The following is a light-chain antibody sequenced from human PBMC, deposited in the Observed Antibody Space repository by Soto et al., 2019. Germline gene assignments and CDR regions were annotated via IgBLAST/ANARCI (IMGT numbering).Light chain of an antibody. CDR3: QSDDSRPSGYV. CDR1: SSNIGAGYD. V-gene: IGLV1-40*01. J-gene: IGLJ1*01. Sequence: QSVLTQPPSVSGAPGQRVTISCTGSSSNIGAGYDVHWYQQLPGTAPKLLIYANISRPAGVPDRFSGSKSGTSASLAITGLQAEDEADYYCQSDDSRPSGYVFGTGTKVTV. CDR2: ANI.